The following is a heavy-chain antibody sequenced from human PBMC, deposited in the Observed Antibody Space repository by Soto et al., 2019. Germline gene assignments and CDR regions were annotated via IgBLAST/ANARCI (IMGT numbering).Heavy chain of an antibody. CDR1: GYSFTSYW. CDR2: IDPSDSYT. Sequence: PGESLKISCKGSGYSFTSYWISWVRQMPGKGLEWMGRIDPSDSYTNYSPPFQGHVTISADKSISTAYLQWSSLKASDTAMYYCATFPDRYYDILTGYYAYWGQGTLVTVSS. D-gene: IGHD3-9*01. V-gene: IGHV5-10-1*01. J-gene: IGHJ4*02. CDR3: ATFPDRYYDILTGYYAY.